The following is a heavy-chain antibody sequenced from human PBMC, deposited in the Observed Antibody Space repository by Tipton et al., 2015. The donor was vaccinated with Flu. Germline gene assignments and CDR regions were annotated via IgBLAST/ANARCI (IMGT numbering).Heavy chain of an antibody. D-gene: IGHD7-27*01. CDR1: GFTFDKYC. Sequence: SLRLSCAASGFTFDKYCMQWVCQSPGKGLMWVSSISADGRTTTYADSVQGRFTVSRDVAKNTLYLQMNGLRAEDTALYYCATLTGDDYWGQGDLVTVSS. V-gene: IGHV3-74*01. CDR3: ATLTGDDY. J-gene: IGHJ4*02. CDR2: ISADGRTT.